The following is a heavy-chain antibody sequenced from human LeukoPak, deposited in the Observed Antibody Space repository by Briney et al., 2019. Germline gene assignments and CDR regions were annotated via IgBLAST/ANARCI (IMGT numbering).Heavy chain of an antibody. CDR1: GNYL. J-gene: IGHJ4*02. D-gene: IGHD2-2*01. CDR2: INSDGSWT. V-gene: IGHV3-74*01. Sequence: GSLRLSFAAPGNYLVDLVRQGPGEGLVWVSHINSDGSWTSYADSVKGRFTISKDNAKNTVYLQMNNLRAEDTAVYYCVSFYETYWGRGTLVTVSS. CDR3: VSFYETY.